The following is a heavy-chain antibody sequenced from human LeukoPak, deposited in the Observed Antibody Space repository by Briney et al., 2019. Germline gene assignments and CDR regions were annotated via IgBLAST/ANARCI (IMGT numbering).Heavy chain of an antibody. J-gene: IGHJ3*02. Sequence: ASVPVTFQACGYTFTGYYMHWVGQAAGQGLEWMGWINPNSGGTNYAQKFQGMVTMTRDTSISTAYMELSRLRSDDTAVYYCARDFSSLGCCDAFDIWGQGTMVTVSS. D-gene: IGHD3-3*01. CDR3: ARDFSSLGCCDAFDI. V-gene: IGHV1-2*02. CDR2: INPNSGGT. CDR1: GYTFTGYY.